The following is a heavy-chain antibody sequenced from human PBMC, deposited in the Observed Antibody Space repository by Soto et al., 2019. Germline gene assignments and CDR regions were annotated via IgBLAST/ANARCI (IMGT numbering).Heavy chain of an antibody. Sequence: PSETLSLTCAVYGGSFSGYYWSWIRQPPGKGLEWIGEINHSGSTNYNPSLKSRVTISVDTSKNQFSLKLSSVTAADTAVYYCARGDYDSSESYFDYWGQGTLVTVST. J-gene: IGHJ4*02. V-gene: IGHV4-34*01. CDR1: GGSFSGYY. CDR2: INHSGST. CDR3: ARGDYDSSESYFDY. D-gene: IGHD3-22*01.